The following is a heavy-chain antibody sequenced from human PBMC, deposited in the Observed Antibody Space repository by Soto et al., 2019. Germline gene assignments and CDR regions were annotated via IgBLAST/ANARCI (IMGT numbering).Heavy chain of an antibody. CDR2: IYHSGST. Sequence: SETLSLTCAVSGGSISSGGYSWSWIRQPPGKGLEWIGYIYHSGSTYYNPSLKSRVTISVDRSKNQFSLKLSSVTAADTAVYYCARGTYYYDSSGYYYFDYWGQGTLVSV. V-gene: IGHV4-30-2*01. D-gene: IGHD3-22*01. CDR1: GGSISSGGYS. CDR3: ARGTYYYDSSGYYYFDY. J-gene: IGHJ4*02.